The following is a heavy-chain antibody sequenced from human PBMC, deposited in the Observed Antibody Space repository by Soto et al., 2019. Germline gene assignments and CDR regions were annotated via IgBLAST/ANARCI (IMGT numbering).Heavy chain of an antibody. CDR2: IIPIFGTA. Sequence: VKVTCSASGGSLSSYAISLVRQAPGQGLEWMGGIIPIFGTANYAQKFQGRVTITVDESTSTAYMELSSLRSEDTAVYYCASYIVVLPDAITPRPLDYWGQGTLVTVSS. CDR1: GGSLSSYA. V-gene: IGHV1-69*01. CDR3: ASYIVVLPDAITPRPLDY. J-gene: IGHJ4*02. D-gene: IGHD2-2*01.